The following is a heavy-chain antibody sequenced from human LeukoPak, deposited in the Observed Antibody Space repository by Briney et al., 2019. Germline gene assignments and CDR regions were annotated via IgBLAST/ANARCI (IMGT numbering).Heavy chain of an antibody. CDR3: AREGTKVLRFLEWLSHPPYYFDY. V-gene: IGHV4-34*01. J-gene: IGHJ4*02. CDR1: GGSFSGYY. Sequence: PSETLSLTCAVYGGSFSGYYWSWIRQPPGKGLEWIGEINHSGSTNYNPSLKSRVTISVDTSKNQFSLKLSSVTAADTAVYYCAREGTKVLRFLEWLSHPPYYFDYWGQGTLVTVSS. CDR2: INHSGST. D-gene: IGHD3-3*01.